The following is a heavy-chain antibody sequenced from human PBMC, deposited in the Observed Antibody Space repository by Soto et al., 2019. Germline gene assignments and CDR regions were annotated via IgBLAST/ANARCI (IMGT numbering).Heavy chain of an antibody. CDR2: IYYSGTT. CDR3: STDEWE. Sequence: SETLSLTCSVSGDSMSSGTYHWDWIRQPPGKGLEWIGTIYYSGTTHYNPSLKSRVTISVDTSKSQFFLNLSSVTAADTAVYYCSTDEWEWGQGALVTVSS. J-gene: IGHJ4*01. CDR1: GDSMSSGTYH. D-gene: IGHD1-26*01. V-gene: IGHV4-39*03.